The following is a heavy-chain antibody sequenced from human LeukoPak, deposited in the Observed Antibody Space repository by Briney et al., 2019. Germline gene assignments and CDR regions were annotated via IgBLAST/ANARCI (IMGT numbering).Heavy chain of an antibody. CDR3: ARAKRYFDWPDY. CDR1: GVTLSNYA. V-gene: IGHV3-23*01. D-gene: IGHD3-9*01. CDR2: ISSSGSGGNT. J-gene: IGHJ4*02. Sequence: GGSLRLSCAASGVTLSNYAMSWARQAPGKGLEWVSGISSSGSGGNTYYADSVKGRFTISRDSSKNTLYLQMNSLRAEDTAVYYCARAKRYFDWPDYWGQGTLVTVSS.